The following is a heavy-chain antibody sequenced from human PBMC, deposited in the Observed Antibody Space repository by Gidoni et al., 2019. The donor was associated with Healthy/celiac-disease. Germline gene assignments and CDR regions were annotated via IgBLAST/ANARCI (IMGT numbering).Heavy chain of an antibody. D-gene: IGHD6-13*01. J-gene: IGHJ5*02. CDR3: ARVAAAGTVILGFDP. CDR2: IYYSGST. Sequence: QLQLQESSPGLVKPSDTLSLTCTVSGASISSSSYYWGWIRQPPGKGLEWIGSIYYSGSTSYNPSLKSRVTISVDTSKNQFSLKLSSVTAADTAVYYCARVAAAGTVILGFDPWGQGTLVTVSS. CDR1: GASISSSSYY. V-gene: IGHV4-39*01.